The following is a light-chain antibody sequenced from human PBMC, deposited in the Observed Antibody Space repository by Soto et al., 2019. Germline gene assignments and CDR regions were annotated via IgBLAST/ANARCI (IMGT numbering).Light chain of an antibody. J-gene: IGLJ1*01. V-gene: IGLV2-11*01. CDR1: SSDVGGYNY. Sequence: ALTQPRSVSGSPGQSVTISCTGTSSDVGGYNYVSWYQQHPGKAPKLMIYDVSKRPSGVPDRFSGSKSGNTASLTISGLQAEDEADYYCTSYSSSSTFYVFGTGTRSPS. CDR2: DVS. CDR3: TSYSSSSTFYV.